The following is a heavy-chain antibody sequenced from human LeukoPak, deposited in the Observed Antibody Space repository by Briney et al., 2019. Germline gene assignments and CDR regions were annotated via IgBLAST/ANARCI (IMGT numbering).Heavy chain of an antibody. Sequence: PSETLSLTCAVYGGSFSGYYWSWIRQPPGKGLEWIGEIDHSGSTNYNPSLKSRVTISVDTSKNQFSLKLSSVTAADTAVYYCARERTLLYYFDYWGQGTLVTVSS. CDR3: ARERTLLYYFDY. J-gene: IGHJ4*02. V-gene: IGHV4-34*01. CDR2: IDHSGST. CDR1: GGSFSGYY. D-gene: IGHD3/OR15-3a*01.